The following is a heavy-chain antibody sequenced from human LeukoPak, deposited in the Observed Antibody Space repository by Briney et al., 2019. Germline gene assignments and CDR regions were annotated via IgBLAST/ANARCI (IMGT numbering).Heavy chain of an antibody. CDR2: ISAYNGNT. V-gene: IGHV1-18*01. J-gene: IGHJ4*02. Sequence: ASVKVSCKASGYSFTSYGISWVRQAPGQGLEWMGWISAYNGNTNYAQKLQGRVTMTTDTTTSTAYMELRSLRSDDTAVYYCERDVSIQLWHPDYWGQGTLVTVSS. D-gene: IGHD5-18*01. CDR1: GYSFTSYG. CDR3: ERDVSIQLWHPDY.